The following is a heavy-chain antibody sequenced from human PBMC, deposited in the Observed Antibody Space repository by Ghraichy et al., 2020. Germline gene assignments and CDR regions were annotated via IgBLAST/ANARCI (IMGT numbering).Heavy chain of an antibody. CDR3: PRHGSSGSYFFDY. J-gene: IGHJ4*02. V-gene: IGHV6-1*01. CDR1: GYTFSSYSAT. CDR2: TYYSSKWYD. D-gene: IGHD1-26*01. Sequence: SQTLSLTCATSGYTFSSYSATWNCKSQATSIGRESLVRTYYSSKWYDDYAVSGKTRITNNPDTSQNQYAMQLNSVTPEDTAVYYCPRHGSSGSYFFDYWGQGTLVTVS.